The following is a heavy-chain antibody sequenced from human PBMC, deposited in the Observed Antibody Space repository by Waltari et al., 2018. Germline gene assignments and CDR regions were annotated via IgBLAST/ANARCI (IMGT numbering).Heavy chain of an antibody. CDR1: GGSISSHY. D-gene: IGHD2-15*01. Sequence: QVQLQESGPGLVKPSETLSLTCTVSGGSISSHYWIWFRQPPGQGLEWIGYIYYSGSTYYNPSLKSRVTISVDTSKNQFSLKLSSVTAADTAVYYCARIGETKCSGGSCYSGDYWGQGTLVTVSS. CDR2: IYYSGST. V-gene: IGHV4-59*06. J-gene: IGHJ4*02. CDR3: ARIGETKCSGGSCYSGDY.